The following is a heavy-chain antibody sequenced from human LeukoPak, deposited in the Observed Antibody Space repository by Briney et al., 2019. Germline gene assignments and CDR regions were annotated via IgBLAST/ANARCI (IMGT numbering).Heavy chain of an antibody. D-gene: IGHD1-26*01. V-gene: IGHV4-39*01. CDR1: GDSISSSSYY. Sequence: SETLSLTCSVYGDSISSSSYYWAWIRQPPGKGLEWIGSIYYSGSTYYNPSPKSRVTISVDTSKNQFSLKLSSVTAADTAVYYCARAESRQSYSGTYGYWGQGTLVTVSS. J-gene: IGHJ4*02. CDR2: IYYSGST. CDR3: ARAESRQSYSGTYGY.